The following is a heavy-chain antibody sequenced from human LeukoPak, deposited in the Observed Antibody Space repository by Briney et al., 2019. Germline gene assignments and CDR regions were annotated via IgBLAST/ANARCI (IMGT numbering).Heavy chain of an antibody. CDR3: AKDNVVVVAATLAY. CDR2: ISGSGGST. D-gene: IGHD2-15*01. V-gene: IGHV3-23*01. Sequence: GGSLRLSCAASGFTFSSYAMSWVRQAPGKGLEWVSAISGSGGSTYYADSVKGRFTISRDNSKNTLYLQMNSLRAEDTAVYYCAKDNVVVVAATLAYWGQGTLVTVSS. J-gene: IGHJ4*02. CDR1: GFTFSSYA.